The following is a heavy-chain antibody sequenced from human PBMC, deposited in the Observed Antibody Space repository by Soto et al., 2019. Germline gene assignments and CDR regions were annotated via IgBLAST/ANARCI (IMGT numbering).Heavy chain of an antibody. CDR3: ARVSGYRPRWFDP. CDR1: GGSISSSNW. CDR2: IYQSGST. J-gene: IGHJ5*02. Sequence: QVQLQESGPGLVKPSGTLSLTCAVSGGSISSSNWWSCVRQPPGKGLAWIGEIYQSGSTNYNPSLKSRVTISVDKSKNQFSLKLSSVTAADTAVYDCARVSGYRPRWFDPWGQGTLVTVSS. D-gene: IGHD5-12*01. V-gene: IGHV4-4*02.